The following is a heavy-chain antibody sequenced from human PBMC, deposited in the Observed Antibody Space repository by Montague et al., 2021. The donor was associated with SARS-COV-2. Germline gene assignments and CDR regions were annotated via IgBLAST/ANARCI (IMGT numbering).Heavy chain of an antibody. CDR3: ARGRRYSSTWYGAFDP. CDR2: SYYSGST. J-gene: IGHJ5*02. CDR1: RGSICSGGNY. D-gene: IGHD6-13*01. V-gene: IGHV4-31*03. Sequence: TLSLTCTVSRGSICSGGNYWSWIRQHPVKGLEWIGYSYYSGSTYYNPSLKSRVSISVDTSKNQFSLKLSSVTAADTAVYYCARGRRYSSTWYGAFDPWGQGMQVTVSS.